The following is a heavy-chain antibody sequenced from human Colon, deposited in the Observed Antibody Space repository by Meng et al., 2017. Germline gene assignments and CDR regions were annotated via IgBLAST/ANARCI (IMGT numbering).Heavy chain of an antibody. D-gene: IGHD3-10*01. CDR2: IRSKAYGGTT. CDR3: TRDTFPMVRGVIITPGYAFDI. Sequence: GGSLRLSCTASGFTFGDYAMSWFRQAPGKGLEWVGFIRSKAYGGTTEYAASVKGRFTISRDDSKSIDYLQMNSLKTEDTAVYYCTRDTFPMVRGVIITPGYAFDIWGQGTMVTVSS. V-gene: IGHV3-49*03. J-gene: IGHJ3*02. CDR1: GFTFGDYA.